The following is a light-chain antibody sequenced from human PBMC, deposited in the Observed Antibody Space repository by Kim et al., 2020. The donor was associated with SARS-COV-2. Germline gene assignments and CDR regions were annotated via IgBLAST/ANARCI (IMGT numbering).Light chain of an antibody. V-gene: IGLV3-1*01. CDR3: QAWDSNTGV. Sequence: SYELTQPPSVSVSPVQTASITCSGDSLGDKFACWYQQKPGQSPMLVMYQDTKRPSGIPERFSGSNSGNTATLTISGTQAMDEADYYCQAWDSNTGVFGGGTQLTVL. CDR1: SLGDKF. CDR2: QDT. J-gene: IGLJ3*02.